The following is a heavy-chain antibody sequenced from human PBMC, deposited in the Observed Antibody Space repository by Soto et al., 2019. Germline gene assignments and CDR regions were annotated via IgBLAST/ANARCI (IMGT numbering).Heavy chain of an antibody. CDR2: ISGSGSTI. Sequence: EVQLVESGGGLVQPGGSLRLSCAASGFTVSSFEMNWVRQSPGKGLEWISYISGSGSTIYYADSVKGRFTTSRDNAKNSLYLQMNTLSAEDTALYYCARDSRNSYGLDVWGQGTTVTVSS. V-gene: IGHV3-48*03. CDR3: ARDSRNSYGLDV. CDR1: GFTVSSFE. J-gene: IGHJ6*02.